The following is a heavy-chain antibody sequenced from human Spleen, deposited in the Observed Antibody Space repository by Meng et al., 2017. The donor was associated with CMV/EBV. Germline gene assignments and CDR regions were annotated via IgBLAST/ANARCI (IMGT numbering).Heavy chain of an antibody. CDR2: ISWNTGRI. Sequence: RRLSCGVSRFTFNGSAMHWARQPPGKGLEWVSRISWNTGRIDYADSVKGRFTISRDNSKNTLYLQMNSLRAEDTAVYYCARDSQSWYSSLGFYYYYGMDVWGQGTTVTVSS. V-gene: IGHV3-9*01. CDR1: RFTFNGSA. D-gene: IGHD6-13*01. J-gene: IGHJ6*02. CDR3: ARDSQSWYSSLGFYYYYGMDV.